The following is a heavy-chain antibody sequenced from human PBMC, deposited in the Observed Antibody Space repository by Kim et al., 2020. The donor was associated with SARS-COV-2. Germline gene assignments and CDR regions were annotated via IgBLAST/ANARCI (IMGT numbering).Heavy chain of an antibody. V-gene: IGHV1-46*01. J-gene: IGHJ6*02. CDR1: GYTFTSYY. Sequence: ASVKVSCKASGYTFTSYYMHWVRQAPGQGLEWMGIINPSGGSTSYAQKFQGRVTMTRDTSTSTVYMELSSLRSEDTAVYYCARDRGPYDFWSGYSRGMDVWGQGTTVTVSS. CDR2: INPSGGST. D-gene: IGHD3-3*01. CDR3: ARDRGPYDFWSGYSRGMDV.